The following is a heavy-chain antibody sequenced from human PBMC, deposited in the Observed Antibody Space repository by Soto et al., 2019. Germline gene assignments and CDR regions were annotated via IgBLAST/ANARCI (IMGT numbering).Heavy chain of an antibody. CDR3: ARKDKSGYFNGFDP. CDR1: GYRFTSYW. D-gene: IGHD3-22*01. CDR2: IFPSDSDT. V-gene: IGHV5-51*01. Sequence: GESLKISCRTSGYRFTSYWIAWVRQMPGKGLEWMGIIFPSDSDTRYSPSFQGQVTISADRSTSTVFLQWASLKASDTAVYFCARKDKSGYFNGFDPWGKGTRVTVS. J-gene: IGHJ5*02.